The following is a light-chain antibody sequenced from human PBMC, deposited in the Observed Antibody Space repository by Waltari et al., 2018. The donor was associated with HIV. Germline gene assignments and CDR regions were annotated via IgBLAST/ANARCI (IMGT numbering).Light chain of an antibody. CDR2: EVT. CDR3: TSYAGSNNLYV. V-gene: IGLV2-8*01. J-gene: IGLJ1*01. Sequence: QSALTQPPSASGSPGQSVTISCTGTSSDVGCSTFVSWYQQHPGKAPQLIIYEVTQRPSGVPDRCSCSKSGNTASLTVSELQTEDEADYYCTSYAGSNNLYVFGTGTKVTVL. CDR1: SSDVGCSTF.